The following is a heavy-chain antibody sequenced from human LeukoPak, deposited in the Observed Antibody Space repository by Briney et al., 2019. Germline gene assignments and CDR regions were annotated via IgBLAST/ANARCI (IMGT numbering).Heavy chain of an antibody. Sequence: GGSLRLSCAASGFTFSNAWMSWVRQAPGKGLEWVGRIKSKTDGGTTDYAAPVKGRFTISRDDSKNTLYLQMNSLKTEDTAVYYCTTGPEFSHFDWLLRNDYWGQGTLVTVSS. CDR1: GFTFSNAW. CDR3: TTGPEFSHFDWLLRNDY. D-gene: IGHD3-9*01. CDR2: IKSKTDGGTT. V-gene: IGHV3-15*01. J-gene: IGHJ4*02.